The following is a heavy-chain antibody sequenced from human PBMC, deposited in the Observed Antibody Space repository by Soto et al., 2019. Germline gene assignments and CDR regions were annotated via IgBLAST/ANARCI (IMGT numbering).Heavy chain of an antibody. CDR3: ARDQGYCTNGVCYTFDY. D-gene: IGHD2-8*01. Sequence: QVQLVESGGGVVQPGRSLRLSCAASGFTFSSYGMHWVRQAPGKRLEWVAVIWYDGSNKYYADSVKGRFTISRDNSKNTLYLQMNSLRAEDTAVYYCARDQGYCTNGVCYTFDYWGQGTLVTVSS. CDR2: IWYDGSNK. J-gene: IGHJ4*02. V-gene: IGHV3-33*01. CDR1: GFTFSSYG.